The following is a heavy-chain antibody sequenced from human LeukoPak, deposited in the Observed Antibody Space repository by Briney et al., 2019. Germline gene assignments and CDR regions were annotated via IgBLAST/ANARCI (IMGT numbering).Heavy chain of an antibody. Sequence: PSETLSLTCTVSGGSFSSNNYYWGWIRQPPGKGLEWIGSIYYSGSTYYNPSLKSRVTISVDTSKNQFSLKLSSVTAADTAVYYCARISNWGSWFDPWGQGTLVTVSS. J-gene: IGHJ5*02. CDR2: IYYSGST. D-gene: IGHD7-27*01. CDR3: ARISNWGSWFDP. CDR1: GGSFSSNNYY. V-gene: IGHV4-39*07.